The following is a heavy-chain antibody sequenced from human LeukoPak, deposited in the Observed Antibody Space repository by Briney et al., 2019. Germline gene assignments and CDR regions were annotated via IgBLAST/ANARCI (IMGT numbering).Heavy chain of an antibody. V-gene: IGHV4-30-4*01. Sequence: PSQTLSLTCTVSGGSITSGDYYWSWIRQPPGKGLEWIGYIYYSGSTHYNPSLKTRVTISVDTSKNQFSLNLSSVTAADTAVYYCARGAKIPMVRGVTPDYYGMDVWGQGTTLTVSS. J-gene: IGHJ6*02. CDR2: IYYSGST. CDR3: ARGAKIPMVRGVTPDYYGMDV. D-gene: IGHD3-10*01. CDR1: GGSITSGDYY.